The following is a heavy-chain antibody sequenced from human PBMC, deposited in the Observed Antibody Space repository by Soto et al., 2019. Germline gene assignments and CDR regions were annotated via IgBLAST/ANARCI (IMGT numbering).Heavy chain of an antibody. Sequence: ASLTLSFAASRVTFSSYGITWVRQAPGKGLEWVSFSSATGAGTYYADSVKGRFTISRDNSKNTLYLQMTSLRADDTAVYYCAKDRRAGGNYGFYSDFWGQGALVSVSS. V-gene: IGHV3-23*01. CDR2: SSATGAGT. J-gene: IGHJ4*02. CDR1: RVTFSSYG. D-gene: IGHD1-7*01. CDR3: AKDRRAGGNYGFYSDF.